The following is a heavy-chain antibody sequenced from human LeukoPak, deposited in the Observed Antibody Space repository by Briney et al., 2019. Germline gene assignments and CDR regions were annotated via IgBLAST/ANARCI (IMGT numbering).Heavy chain of an antibody. V-gene: IGHV1-8*01. CDR1: GYTFTSYD. CDR2: MNPNSGNT. D-gene: IGHD2-2*01. CDR3: ARGQDYCSSTSCSSDY. Sequence: ASVKVSCKASGYTFTSYDINWARQATGQGLEWMGWMNPNSGNTGYAQKFQGRVTMTRNTSISTAYMELSSLRSEDTAVYYCARGQDYCSSTSCSSDYWGQGTLVTVSS. J-gene: IGHJ4*02.